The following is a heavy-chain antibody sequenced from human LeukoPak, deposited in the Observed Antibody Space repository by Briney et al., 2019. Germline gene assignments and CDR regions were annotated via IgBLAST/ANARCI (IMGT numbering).Heavy chain of an antibody. CDR3: SPLSGVRGVMPSGMGV. D-gene: IGHD3-10*01. CDR2: IWYDGTNK. V-gene: IGHV3-33*01. J-gene: IGHJ6*02. Sequence: GRSLRLSCAASGFTFSSYGMHWVRQAPGKGLEWVAVIWYDGTNKNYADSVKGRFTISRDNSKNTLYVQMNSLRAEDTAVYYCSPLSGVRGVMPSGMGVWGQGTTVTVSS. CDR1: GFTFSSYG.